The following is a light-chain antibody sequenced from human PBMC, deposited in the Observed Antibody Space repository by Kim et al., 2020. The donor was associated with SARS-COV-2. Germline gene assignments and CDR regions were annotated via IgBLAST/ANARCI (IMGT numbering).Light chain of an antibody. CDR2: PAS. V-gene: IGKV1D-16*01. Sequence: DIQMTQSPSSLSASVGDRVTITCRASQGISSWLAWYQQKAGKAPKSLIYPASSLQSGVPSRFSGSGSGTDFTLTIISLQPEDFATYYCQQYHRYPRTFGQGTKVDIK. J-gene: IGKJ1*01. CDR3: QQYHRYPRT. CDR1: QGISSW.